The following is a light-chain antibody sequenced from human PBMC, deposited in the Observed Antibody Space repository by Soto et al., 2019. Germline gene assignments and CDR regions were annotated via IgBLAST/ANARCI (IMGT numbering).Light chain of an antibody. CDR1: QSVSSN. CDR3: QQFYYYPHT. J-gene: IGKJ2*01. CDR2: GAS. Sequence: EIVMTQSPATLSVSPGERATLSCRASQSVSSNLAWYQQKPGQAPRLLIYGASTRATGIPARFSGSGSGTEFTLTISSLQSEDFATYFCQQFYYYPHTFGQGTKLEV. V-gene: IGKV3-15*01.